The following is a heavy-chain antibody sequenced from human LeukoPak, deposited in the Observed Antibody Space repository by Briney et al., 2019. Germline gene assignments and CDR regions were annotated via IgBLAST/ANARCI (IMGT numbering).Heavy chain of an antibody. CDR3: ARASVWSGYYTAPFDY. CDR1: GFTFSSYA. V-gene: IGHV3-30*16. Sequence: GGSLRLSCAASGFTFSSYAMHWVRQAPGKGLEWVAVISYDGSNKYYADSVKGRFTISRDNSKNTLYLQMNSLRAEDTAVYYCARASVWSGYYTAPFDYWGQGTLVTVSS. D-gene: IGHD3-3*01. J-gene: IGHJ4*02. CDR2: ISYDGSNK.